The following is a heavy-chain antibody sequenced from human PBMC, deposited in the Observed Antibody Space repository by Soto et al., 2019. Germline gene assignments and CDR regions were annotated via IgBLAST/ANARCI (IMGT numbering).Heavy chain of an antibody. Sequence: EVQLVESGGGLVQPGGSLRLSCAASGFTFTDYWIHWVRRAPGKGLVWVSRINGDGSRISQADSVKGRFTISRDNALSTVYLQINSLRVEDTAVYYCARGLKNKYGMDVWGQGTTFTVSS. CDR1: GFTFTDYW. CDR3: ARGLKNKYGMDV. V-gene: IGHV3-74*01. CDR2: INGDGSRI. D-gene: IGHD3-22*01. J-gene: IGHJ6*02.